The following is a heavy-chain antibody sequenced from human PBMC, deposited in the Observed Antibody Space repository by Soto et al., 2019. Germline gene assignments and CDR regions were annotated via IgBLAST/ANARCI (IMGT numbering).Heavy chain of an antibody. D-gene: IGHD4-4*01. CDR1: GFTFSSYG. V-gene: IGHV3-30*18. CDR3: AKDAATVTTLRDYYGMDV. Sequence: LRLSCAASGFTFSSYGMHWVRQAPGKGLEWVAVISYDGSNKYYADSVKGRFTISRDNSKNTLYLQMNSLRAEDTAVYYCAKDAATVTTLRDYYGMDVWGQGTTVTVS. J-gene: IGHJ6*02. CDR2: ISYDGSNK.